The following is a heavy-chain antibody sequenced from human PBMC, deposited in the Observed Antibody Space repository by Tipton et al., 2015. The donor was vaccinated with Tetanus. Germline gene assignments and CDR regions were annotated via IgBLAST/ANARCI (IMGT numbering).Heavy chain of an antibody. D-gene: IGHD6-6*01. Sequence: TLSLTCTVSGASLRGGDYHWSWIRQPPGKGLESIGYIYYSGSTFYNPSLKSRLTMSVDTSKNQFSLKLTSVTAADTAVYFCARDQGGGRVVRLNWFDPWGQGTLVTVSS. J-gene: IGHJ5*02. V-gene: IGHV4-31*03. CDR1: GASLRGGDYH. CDR2: IYYSGST. CDR3: ARDQGGGRVVRLNWFDP.